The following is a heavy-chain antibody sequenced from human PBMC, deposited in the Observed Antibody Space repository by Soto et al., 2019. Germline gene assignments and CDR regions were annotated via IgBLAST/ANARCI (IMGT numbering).Heavy chain of an antibody. Sequence: GGSLRLSCAASGFTFSSYSMNWVRQAPGKGLEWVSYISSSSSTIYYADSVKGRFTISRDNAKNSLYLQMNSLRDEDTAVYYCAREILLWFGESYYYYGMDVWGQGTTVTVSS. CDR2: ISSSSSTI. V-gene: IGHV3-48*02. CDR3: AREILLWFGESYYYYGMDV. CDR1: GFTFSSYS. J-gene: IGHJ6*02. D-gene: IGHD3-10*01.